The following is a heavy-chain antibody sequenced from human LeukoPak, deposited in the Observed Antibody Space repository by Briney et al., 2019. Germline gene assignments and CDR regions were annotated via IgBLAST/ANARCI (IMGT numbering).Heavy chain of an antibody. D-gene: IGHD7-27*01. CDR1: GFTFSSYP. Sequence: PGGSLRLSCAASGFTFSSYPMNWVRQAPGRGLEWISNINHSGTSVWYPDSVKGRFTISRDSAHNSLFLQMNSLRVDDTAVYYCATDVNWAFDYWGQGTLVTVSS. CDR2: INHSGTSV. J-gene: IGHJ4*02. V-gene: IGHV3-48*01. CDR3: ATDVNWAFDY.